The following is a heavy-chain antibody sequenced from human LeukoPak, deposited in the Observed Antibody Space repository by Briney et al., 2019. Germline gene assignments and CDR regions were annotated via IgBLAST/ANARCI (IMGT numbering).Heavy chain of an antibody. CDR1: GFTFSSYW. D-gene: IGHD2-8*01. V-gene: IGHV3-74*01. CDR2: INSDGSST. Sequence: PGGSLRLSCAASGFTFSSYWMHWARQAPGKGLVWVSRINSDGSSTSYADSVKGRFTISRDNAKNTLYLQMNSLRAEDTAVYYCARGGVRLNWFDPWGQGTLVTVSS. CDR3: ARGGVRLNWFDP. J-gene: IGHJ5*02.